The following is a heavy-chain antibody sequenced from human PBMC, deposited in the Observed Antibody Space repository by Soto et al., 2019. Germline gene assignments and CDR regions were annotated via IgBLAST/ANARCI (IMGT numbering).Heavy chain of an antibody. CDR1: GFTFSSYW. CDR3: ARDAADCDFWSGYPLNWFDP. J-gene: IGHJ5*02. Sequence: GGSLRLSCAASGFTFSSYWMSWVRQAPGKGLEWVANIKQDGSEKYYVDSVKGRFTISRDNAKNSLYLQMNSLRAEDTAVYYCARDAADCDFWSGYPLNWFDPWGQGTLVTVSS. V-gene: IGHV3-7*01. D-gene: IGHD3-3*01. CDR2: IKQDGSEK.